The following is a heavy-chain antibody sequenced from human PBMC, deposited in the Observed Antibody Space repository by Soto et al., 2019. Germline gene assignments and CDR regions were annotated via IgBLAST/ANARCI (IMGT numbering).Heavy chain of an antibody. J-gene: IGHJ5*02. V-gene: IGHV3-23*01. CDR3: AKVRAAAGTGNWFDP. Sequence: GGSLRLSCAVSGFTFSSHAMSWVRQAPGKGLECVSSITGSGDSTYYADSVKGRFTISRDKSKSTLYLQMNSLRAEDTAVYYCAKVRAAAGTGNWFDPWGQGTQVTVSS. CDR2: ITGSGDST. D-gene: IGHD6-13*01. CDR1: GFTFSSHA.